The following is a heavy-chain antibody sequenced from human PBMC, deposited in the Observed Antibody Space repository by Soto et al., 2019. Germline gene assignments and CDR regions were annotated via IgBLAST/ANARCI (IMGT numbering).Heavy chain of an antibody. CDR2: IYYSGST. J-gene: IGHJ6*02. CDR3: ARDPFIAAAGTSGMDV. V-gene: IGHV4-31*03. Sequence: QVQLQESGPGLVKPSQTLSLTCTVSGGSISSGGYYWSWIRQHPGKGLEWIGYIYYSGSTYYNPSLKSRVTISVDTSKNQFSLKLSSVTAADTAVYYCARDPFIAAAGTSGMDVWGQGTTVTVSS. D-gene: IGHD6-13*01. CDR1: GGSISSGGYY.